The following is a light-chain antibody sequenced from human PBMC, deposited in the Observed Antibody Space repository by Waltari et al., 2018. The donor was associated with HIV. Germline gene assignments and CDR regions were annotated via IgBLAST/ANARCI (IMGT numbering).Light chain of an antibody. J-gene: IGKJ1*01. CDR3: QQYYSTPRT. CDR1: QSVLYSSNNKNY. CDR2: WAS. Sequence: DIVMTQSPDSLAVSLGERATINCKYSQSVLYSSNNKNYLAWYQQKPGQPPKLLIYWASTRESGVPDRFSGRGSGTDFTLTISSLQAEDVAVYYCQQYYSTPRTFGKGTKVEIK. V-gene: IGKV4-1*01.